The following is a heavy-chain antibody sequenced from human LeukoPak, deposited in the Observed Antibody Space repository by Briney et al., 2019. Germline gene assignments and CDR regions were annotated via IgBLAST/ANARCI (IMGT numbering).Heavy chain of an antibody. CDR3: AKGIAVAGPFDY. CDR1: GYTFTGYY. V-gene: IGHV1-2*02. D-gene: IGHD6-19*01. J-gene: IGHJ4*02. Sequence: ASVKVSCKASGYTFTGYYMHWVRQAPGQGLEWMGWINPNSGGTNYAQRFQGRVTMTRDTSISTAYMELSRLRSDDTAVYYCAKGIAVAGPFDYWGQGTLVTVSS. CDR2: INPNSGGT.